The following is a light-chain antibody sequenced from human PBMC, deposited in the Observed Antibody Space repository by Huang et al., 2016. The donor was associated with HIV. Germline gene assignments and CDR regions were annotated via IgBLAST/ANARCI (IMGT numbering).Light chain of an antibody. Sequence: EIVMTQSPATLSVSPGERATLSCRASQGVSGNLAWYQQKPGQAPRLLIYAASTRATGIPARFSGSGSGTEFTLTISSRQSEDFAVYYCQHYNNWPRTFGHGTTVEIK. CDR1: QGVSGN. V-gene: IGKV3-15*01. CDR3: QHYNNWPRT. CDR2: AAS. J-gene: IGKJ1*01.